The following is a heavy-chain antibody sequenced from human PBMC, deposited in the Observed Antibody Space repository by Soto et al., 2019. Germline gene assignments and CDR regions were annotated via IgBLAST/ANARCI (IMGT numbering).Heavy chain of an antibody. CDR2: ISSSSSTI. CDR3: ARDLGGGPAAIPFDY. Sequence: GGSLRLSCAASGFTFSSYSMNWVRQAPGKGLEWVSYISSSSSTIYYADSVKGRFTISRDNAKNSLYLQMNSLRAEDTAVYYCARDLGGGPAAIPFDYWGQGTLVTVSS. D-gene: IGHD2-2*01. V-gene: IGHV3-48*01. J-gene: IGHJ4*02. CDR1: GFTFSSYS.